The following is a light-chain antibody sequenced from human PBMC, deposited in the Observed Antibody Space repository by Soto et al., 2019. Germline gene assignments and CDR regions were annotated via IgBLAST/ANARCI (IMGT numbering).Light chain of an antibody. Sequence: DIPMTQSPSSLSASVVDRVTITCRARQGIRNDLGWYQQKPGKAPTRLIYAAAILLSGVPSRFCGSGSGTEFTLTISRLQPEDFATYSCLQHNSYPWTFGQGTKVEIK. V-gene: IGKV1-17*01. CDR1: QGIRND. J-gene: IGKJ1*01. CDR3: LQHNSYPWT. CDR2: AAA.